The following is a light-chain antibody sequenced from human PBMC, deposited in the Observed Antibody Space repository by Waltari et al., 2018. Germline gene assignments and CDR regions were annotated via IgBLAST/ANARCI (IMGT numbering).Light chain of an antibody. CDR2: DAS. V-gene: IGKV1-33*01. J-gene: IGKJ3*01. Sequence: DIQLTQSPSSLSASVGDRVTITCRASQDISNYLNWYQQKPGKAPKLQIYDASILETGVPSRFSGSQSGTDFTLTISSLLPEDIATYYCQRYDNLPVFAFGPGTKVDVK. CDR3: QRYDNLPVFA. CDR1: QDISNY.